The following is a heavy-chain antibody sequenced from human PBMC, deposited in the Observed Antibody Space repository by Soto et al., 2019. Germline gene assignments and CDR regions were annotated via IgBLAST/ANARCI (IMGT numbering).Heavy chain of an antibody. V-gene: IGHV3-48*03. D-gene: IGHD1-26*01. Sequence: EVQLVESGGGLVQPGGSLRLSCAASGFTFSSYEMNWVRQAPGKGLEWVSYISSSSSYTNYADSVKGRFTISRDNAKNSLYLQMNSLRAEDTAVYYCASIVGASDYWGQGTLVTVSS. CDR2: ISSSSSYT. CDR1: GFTFSSYE. CDR3: ASIVGASDY. J-gene: IGHJ4*02.